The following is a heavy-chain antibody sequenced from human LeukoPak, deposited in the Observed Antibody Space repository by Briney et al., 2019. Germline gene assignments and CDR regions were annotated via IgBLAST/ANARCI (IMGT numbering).Heavy chain of an antibody. CDR3: ARHGGSYSFDY. D-gene: IGHD1-26*01. V-gene: IGHV4-59*08. CDR1: GGSISSYY. CDR2: IYDSGST. Sequence: SETLSLTCTVSGGSISSYYWSRIRQPPGKGLECIGYIYDSGSTNYNPSLKSRVSISVDTSKNQFSLKLSSVTAADTAMYYCARHGGSYSFDYWGQGTLVTVSS. J-gene: IGHJ4*02.